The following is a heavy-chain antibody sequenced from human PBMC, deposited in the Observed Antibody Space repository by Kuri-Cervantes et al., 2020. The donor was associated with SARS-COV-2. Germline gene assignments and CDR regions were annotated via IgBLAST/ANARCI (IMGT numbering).Heavy chain of an antibody. CDR2: INHSGST. Sequence: CAVYGGSFSGYYWTWIRQPPGKGLEWIGEINHSGSTNYNPSLKSRVTISVDTSKNQFSLKLSSVTAADTAVYYCARGRVFVVAAAGSVDYWGQGTLVTVSS. CDR1: GGSFSGYY. CDR3: ARGRVFVVAAAGSVDY. J-gene: IGHJ4*02. V-gene: IGHV4-34*01. D-gene: IGHD6-13*01.